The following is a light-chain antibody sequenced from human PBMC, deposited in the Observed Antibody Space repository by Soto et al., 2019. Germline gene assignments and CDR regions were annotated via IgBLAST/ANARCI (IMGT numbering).Light chain of an antibody. CDR3: QVRETNTDHLV. CDR1: NIGSKS. CDR2: DDT. Sequence: SYELTQAPSMSVAPGQTARITCGGNNIGSKSVHWYQQRPGQAPVVVIYDDTDRPSGIPERFSGSNSGNTATLTISGVEAGDEADYYCQVRETNTDHLVFGGGTTVTVL. V-gene: IGLV3-21*02. J-gene: IGLJ3*02.